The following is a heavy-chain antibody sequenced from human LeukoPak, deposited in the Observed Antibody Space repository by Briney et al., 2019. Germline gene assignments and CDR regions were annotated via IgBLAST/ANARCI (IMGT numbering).Heavy chain of an antibody. D-gene: IGHD6-13*01. CDR2: TYYRSKWYN. CDR3: ARGRLGSSWCERGNWFDP. J-gene: IGHJ5*02. Sequence: SQTLSLTCAISGDSVSSNSAAWNWIRQSPSRGLEWLGRTYYRSKWYNDYAVSVKSRITINPDTSKNQFSLQLNSVTPEDTAVYYCARGRLGSSWCERGNWFDPWGQGTLVTVSS. CDR1: GDSVSSNSAA. V-gene: IGHV6-1*01.